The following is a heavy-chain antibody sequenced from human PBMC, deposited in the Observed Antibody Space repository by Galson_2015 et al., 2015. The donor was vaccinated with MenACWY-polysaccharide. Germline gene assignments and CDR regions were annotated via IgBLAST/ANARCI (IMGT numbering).Heavy chain of an antibody. CDR2: ISTSGST. V-gene: IGHV4-61*02. Sequence: TLSLTCSVSGGSFSSGCYYWTWIRQPAGKALEWIGRISTSGSTNSNPSLKSRVPISIDTSRNQFSLKLSSVTAADTAVYYCARDEFDHSGAFDYWGQGTLGTVSS. D-gene: IGHD4/OR15-4a*01. CDR3: ARDEFDHSGAFDY. J-gene: IGHJ4*02. CDR1: GGSFSSGCYY.